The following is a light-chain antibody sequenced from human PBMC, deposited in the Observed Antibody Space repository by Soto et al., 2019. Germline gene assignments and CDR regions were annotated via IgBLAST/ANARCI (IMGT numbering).Light chain of an antibody. CDR1: SSDVGGYNC. J-gene: IGLJ1*01. CDR3: SSYTSSSTYV. V-gene: IGLV2-14*01. CDR2: DVN. Sequence: QSALNQPASVSGSPGQSIAISCTGTSSDVGGYNCVSWYQQHPGKAPKLMVYDVNNRPSGVSNRFSGSKSGNTASLTISGLQAEDEADYYCSSYTSSSTYVFGTGTKVTVL.